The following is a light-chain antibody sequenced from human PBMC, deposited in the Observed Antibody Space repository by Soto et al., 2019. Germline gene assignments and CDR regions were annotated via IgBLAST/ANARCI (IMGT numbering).Light chain of an antibody. CDR3: SSYTTSSSYV. J-gene: IGLJ1*01. V-gene: IGLV2-14*03. CDR1: NSDVGAYDY. CDR2: DVT. Sequence: QSVLTQPASLSGSPGQSITISCIGTNSDVGAYDYVSWYQQHPDKAPRLLIYDVTHRPLGVSDRFSASKSDNTASLTISGLQADDEADYYCSSYTTSSSYVFGTGTKVTVL.